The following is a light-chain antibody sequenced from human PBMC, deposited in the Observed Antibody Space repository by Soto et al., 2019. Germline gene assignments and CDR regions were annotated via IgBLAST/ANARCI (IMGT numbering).Light chain of an antibody. CDR2: GNS. Sequence: QSVLPQPPSLSGAPGQRVTISCTGSSSNIGAGYDVHWYQQLPGTAPKLLIYGNSNRPSGVPDRFSGSKSGTSASLAITGLQAEDEADYYCQSYDSSLSLYVFGTGTKVTVL. CDR3: QSYDSSLSLYV. J-gene: IGLJ1*01. CDR1: SSNIGAGYD. V-gene: IGLV1-40*01.